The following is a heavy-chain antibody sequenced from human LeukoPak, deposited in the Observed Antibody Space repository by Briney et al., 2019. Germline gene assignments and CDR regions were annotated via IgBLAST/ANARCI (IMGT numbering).Heavy chain of an antibody. Sequence: PSETLSLTCTVSGGSIISYYWSWIRQPPGKGLEWIGEIYYSGRTNYNSSLKRCVTISVDTSRTHFSLKLSSVTAADTAVYYCARDRGGDNPWFDLWGQGTLVTVSS. CDR2: IYYSGRT. V-gene: IGHV4-59*01. CDR3: ARDRGGDNPWFDL. J-gene: IGHJ5*02. D-gene: IGHD4-17*01. CDR1: GGSIISYY.